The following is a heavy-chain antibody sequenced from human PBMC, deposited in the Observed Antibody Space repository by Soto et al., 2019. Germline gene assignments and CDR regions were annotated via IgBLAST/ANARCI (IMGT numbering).Heavy chain of an antibody. CDR2: IHPEGNNT. CDR3: AKDPSTGSADF. Sequence: EAHLLESGGDLIQPGGSLRLACAASGFSFSDFGMTWVRQAPGKGLEWVSTIHPEGNNTHYADAVKGRFTISRDNSKDTLYLEMNSLRAEDTAIYFCAKDPSTGSADFWGQGTLVTVSS. D-gene: IGHD3-9*01. V-gene: IGHV3-23*01. CDR1: GFSFSDFG. J-gene: IGHJ4*02.